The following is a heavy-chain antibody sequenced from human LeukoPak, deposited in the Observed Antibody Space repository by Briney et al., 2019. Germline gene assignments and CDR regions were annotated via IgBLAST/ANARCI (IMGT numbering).Heavy chain of an antibody. D-gene: IGHD3-3*02. Sequence: ASVKVSCKASGYTFTGYYMHWVRQAPGQGLEWMGWINPNSGGTNYAQKFQGRATMTRDTSISTAYMELSRLRSDDTAVYYCARAQVSRINWFDPWGQGTLVTVSS. CDR1: GYTFTGYY. CDR2: INPNSGGT. CDR3: ARAQVSRINWFDP. V-gene: IGHV1-2*02. J-gene: IGHJ5*02.